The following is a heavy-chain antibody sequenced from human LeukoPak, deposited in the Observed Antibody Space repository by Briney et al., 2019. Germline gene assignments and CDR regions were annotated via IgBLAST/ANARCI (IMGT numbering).Heavy chain of an antibody. V-gene: IGHV3-23*01. J-gene: IGHJ4*02. Sequence: GESLKISCAASGFTFSSYAMSWVRQAPGMGLEWVSGISGSGGSTYYADSVKGRFTISRDNSKNTLYLQMNSLRAEDTAVYYCAKAERYCSGGSCYPSFDSWGQGTLVTVSS. D-gene: IGHD2-15*01. CDR2: ISGSGGST. CDR1: GFTFSSYA. CDR3: AKAERYCSGGSCYPSFDS.